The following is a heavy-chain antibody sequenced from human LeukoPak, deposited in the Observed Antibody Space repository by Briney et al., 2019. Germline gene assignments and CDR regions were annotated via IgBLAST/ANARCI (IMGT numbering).Heavy chain of an antibody. CDR3: ARADVGYFDY. V-gene: IGHV3-23*01. CDR1: GFTFSRSA. CDR2: ITGSGGVT. Sequence: GGSLRLSCAASGFTFSRSAMSWVRRAPGKGLEWVSSITGSGGVTYFADSVKGRFTVSRDNSKSTLYLQLNSLRVEDTAVYYCARADVGYFDYWGQGTLVTVS. J-gene: IGHJ4*02.